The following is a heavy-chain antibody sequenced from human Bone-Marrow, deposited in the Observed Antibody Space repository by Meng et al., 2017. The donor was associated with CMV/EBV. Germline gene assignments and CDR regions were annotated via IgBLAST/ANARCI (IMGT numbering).Heavy chain of an antibody. J-gene: IGHJ6*02. V-gene: IGHV1-2*02. CDR2: INPNSGGT. D-gene: IGHD6-19*01. Sequence: ASVKVSCKASGYTFTGYYMHWVRQAPGQGLEWMGWINPNSGGTNYAQKFQGRVTMTRDTSISTAYMELSSLRSDDTAVYYCARDLLQWLDPAYYYYGLDVWGQGTTVTFSS. CDR1: GYTFTGYY. CDR3: ARDLLQWLDPAYYYYGLDV.